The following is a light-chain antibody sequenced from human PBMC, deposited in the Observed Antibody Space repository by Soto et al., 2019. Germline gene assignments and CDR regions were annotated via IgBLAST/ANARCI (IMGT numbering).Light chain of an antibody. CDR1: QSVLYSSNNRNY. CDR3: QQCYNTPLA. J-gene: IGKJ4*01. Sequence: DIVMSQSPASLAVSLGERVPINCKSSQSVLYSSNNRNYLAWFQHKPGQPPKLLIYWASTRESGVPDLFGGSGSGTDFSLTISCLQAEEVAVYYCQQCYNTPLAFCGGTKGDI. V-gene: IGKV4-1*01. CDR2: WAS.